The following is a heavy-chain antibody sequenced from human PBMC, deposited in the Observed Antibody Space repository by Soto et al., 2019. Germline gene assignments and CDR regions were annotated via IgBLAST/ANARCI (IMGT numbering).Heavy chain of an antibody. V-gene: IGHV4-31*03. CDR3: ARDSKYSSGWNDAFDI. CDR1: GGSISSGGYY. D-gene: IGHD6-19*01. Sequence: QVQLQESGPGLVKPSQTLSLTCTVSGGSISSGGYYWSWIRQHPGKGLEWIGYIYYSGSTYYNPSLKSRVTISVDTSKNQFSLKLSSVTAADTAVYYCARDSKYSSGWNDAFDIWGQGTMVTVSS. J-gene: IGHJ3*02. CDR2: IYYSGST.